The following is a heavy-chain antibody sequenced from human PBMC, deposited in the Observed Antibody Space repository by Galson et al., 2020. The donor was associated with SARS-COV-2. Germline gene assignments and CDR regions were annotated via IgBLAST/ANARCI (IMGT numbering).Heavy chain of an antibody. D-gene: IGHD6-13*01. V-gene: IGHV3-23*01. CDR1: GFTFSSYA. J-gene: IGHJ4*02. CDR2: IRGSGDAT. Sequence: GGSLRLPCEASGFTFSSYAMIWVRPAPGTGLEWVPGIRGSGDATYYEDSVRGRFTISRDTSKNTVSLQMNSLRVEDTAVYYCAKGSTSWHSPEEHCDYWGQGALVTVSA. CDR3: AKGSTSWHSPEEHCDY.